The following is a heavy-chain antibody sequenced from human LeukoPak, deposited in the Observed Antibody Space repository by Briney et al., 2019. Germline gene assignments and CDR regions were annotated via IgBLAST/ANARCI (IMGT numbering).Heavy chain of an antibody. J-gene: IGHJ5*02. CDR2: ISSSSSYI. CDR3: ASFPLWFGELFRIAKWSDP. D-gene: IGHD3-10*01. Sequence: GGSLRLSCAASGFTFSSYSMNWVRQAPGKGLEWVSSISSSSSYIYYADSVKGRFTISRDNAKNSLYLQMNSLRAEDTAVYYCASFPLWFGELFRIAKWSDPWGQGTLVTVSS. V-gene: IGHV3-21*01. CDR1: GFTFSSYS.